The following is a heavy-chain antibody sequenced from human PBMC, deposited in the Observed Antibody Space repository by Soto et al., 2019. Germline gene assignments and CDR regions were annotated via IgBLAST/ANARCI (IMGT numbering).Heavy chain of an antibody. CDR1: GFTFSSYA. CDR2: ISYDGSNK. J-gene: IGHJ4*02. D-gene: IGHD6-19*01. V-gene: IGHV3-30-3*01. Sequence: GGSLGLSCAASGFTFSSYAMHWVRQAPGKGLEWVAVISYDGSNKYYADSVKGRFTISRDNSKNTLYLQMDSLRAEDTAVYYCARGRGWYFDYWGQGTLVTVSS. CDR3: ARGRGWYFDY.